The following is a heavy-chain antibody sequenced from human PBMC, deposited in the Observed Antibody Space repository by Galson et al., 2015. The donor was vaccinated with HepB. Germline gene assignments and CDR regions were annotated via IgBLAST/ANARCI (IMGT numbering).Heavy chain of an antibody. CDR3: ATGMAVALFDL. CDR1: GFTVSSNY. CDR2: IYSGGST. J-gene: IGHJ4*02. D-gene: IGHD6-19*01. Sequence: SLRLSCAASGFTVSSNYVSWVRQAPGKGLDWVSVIYSGGSTNFADSVRGRFTFSRDSSKNTLYLQMNSLRVEDTAVYYCATGMAVALFDLWGQGTLVTVSS. V-gene: IGHV3-66*01.